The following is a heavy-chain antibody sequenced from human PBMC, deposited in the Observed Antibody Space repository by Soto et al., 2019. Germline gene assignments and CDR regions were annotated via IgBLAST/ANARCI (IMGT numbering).Heavy chain of an antibody. Sequence: EVQLVESGGGLVKPGGSLRLSCAASGFTFSSYSMNWVRQAPGKGLEWVSSISSSSSYIYYADSVKGRFTISRDNAKNSLYLQMNRLRAEDTAVYYCARYSSQDTIDYWGQGTLVTVSS. CDR2: ISSSSSYI. J-gene: IGHJ4*02. CDR3: ARYSSQDTIDY. D-gene: IGHD6-13*01. V-gene: IGHV3-21*01. CDR1: GFTFSSYS.